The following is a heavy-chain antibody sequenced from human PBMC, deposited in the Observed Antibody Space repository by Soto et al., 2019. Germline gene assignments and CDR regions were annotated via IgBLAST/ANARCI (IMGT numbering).Heavy chain of an antibody. V-gene: IGHV1-3*01. D-gene: IGHD3-16*02. J-gene: IGHJ6*02. Sequence: ASVKVSCKASGYTFTSYAMHWVRQAPGQRLEWMGWINAGNGNTKYSQKFQGRVTITRDTSASTAYMELSSLRSEDTAVYYCARDPALEVIDYYGMDVWGQGTAVTVSS. CDR2: INAGNGNT. CDR1: GYTFTSYA. CDR3: ARDPALEVIDYYGMDV.